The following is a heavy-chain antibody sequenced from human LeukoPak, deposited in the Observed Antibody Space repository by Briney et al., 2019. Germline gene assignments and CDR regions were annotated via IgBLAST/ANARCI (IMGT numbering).Heavy chain of an antibody. Sequence: GGSLRLSCVDSGFTFSRYWMHWVRQAPGKGLVWVSHITTDGSSTSYADSVKGRFTISRDNAKNTLYLQMNSLRAEDTAVYYCARGAIAGANFDYWGQGALVTVSS. CDR3: ARGAIAGANFDY. J-gene: IGHJ4*02. V-gene: IGHV3-74*01. CDR2: ITTDGSST. CDR1: GFTFSRYW. D-gene: IGHD1-26*01.